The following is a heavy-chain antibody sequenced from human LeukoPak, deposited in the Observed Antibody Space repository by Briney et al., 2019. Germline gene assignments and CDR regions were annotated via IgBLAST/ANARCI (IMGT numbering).Heavy chain of an antibody. V-gene: IGHV4-34*01. J-gene: IGHJ5*02. CDR2: INHSGST. D-gene: IGHD6-13*01. CDR1: GGSFSGYY. CDR3: ASVYSSITTGWFDP. Sequence: KSSETLSLTCAVYGGSFSGYYWSWIRQPPGKGLEWIGEINHSGSTNYNPSLKNRVTISVDTSKNQFSLKLSSVTAADTAVYYCASVYSSITTGWFDPWGQGTLVTVSS.